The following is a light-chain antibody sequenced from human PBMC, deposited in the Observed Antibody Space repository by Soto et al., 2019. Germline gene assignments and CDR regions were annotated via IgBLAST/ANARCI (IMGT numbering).Light chain of an antibody. CDR3: AVWDDSLNGLL. CDR1: ISNIGSKA. CDR2: NTN. Sequence: QSVLTQPPSASATPGQRVTISCSGSISNIGSKAVNWYRHLPGTAPQVLIYNTNDRPSGVPDRFSGSKSGTSASLAISGLQSGDDADYYCAVWDDSLNGLLFGGGTKLTVL. V-gene: IGLV1-44*01. J-gene: IGLJ2*01.